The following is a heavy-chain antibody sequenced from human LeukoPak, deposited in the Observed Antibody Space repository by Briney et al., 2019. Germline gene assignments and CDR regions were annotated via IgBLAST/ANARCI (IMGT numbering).Heavy chain of an antibody. J-gene: IGHJ3*02. Sequence: SVKVSCKASGGTFSSYAISWVRQAPGQGLEWMGGIIPIFGTANYAQKFQGRVTITADESTSTAYMELSSLRSEDTAVYYCATARPHGRFAFDIWGQGTMVTVSS. CDR1: GGTFSSYA. V-gene: IGHV1-69*13. CDR3: ATARPHGRFAFDI. CDR2: IIPIFGTA.